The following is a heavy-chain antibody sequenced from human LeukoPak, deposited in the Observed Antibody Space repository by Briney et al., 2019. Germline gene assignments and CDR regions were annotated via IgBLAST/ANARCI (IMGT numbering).Heavy chain of an antibody. CDR2: MKQDGSEQ. D-gene: IGHD2-21*01. Sequence: PGGSLRLSCAASGFIFTDYWMTWVRQAPGKGLEWVANMKQDGSEQYYVDSVKGRFTISRDNAKNSLYLQMNSLRAEDTAVYYCARGQGCGYWGQGTLVTVSS. CDR3: ARGQGCGY. CDR1: GFIFTDYW. V-gene: IGHV3-7*04. J-gene: IGHJ4*02.